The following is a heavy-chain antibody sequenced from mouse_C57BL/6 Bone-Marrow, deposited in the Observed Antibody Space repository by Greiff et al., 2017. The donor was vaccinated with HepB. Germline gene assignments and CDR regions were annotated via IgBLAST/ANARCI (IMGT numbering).Heavy chain of an antibody. CDR2: ISYDGSN. Sequence: EVKLQESGPGLVKPSQSLSLTCSVTGYSITSGYYWNWIRQFPGNKLEWMGYISYDGSNNYNPSLKNRISITRDPSKNQFFLKLNSVTTEDTATYYCAREEGLTGTDFDYWGQGTTLTVSS. D-gene: IGHD4-1*01. CDR1: GYSITSGYY. CDR3: AREEGLTGTDFDY. J-gene: IGHJ2*01. V-gene: IGHV3-6*01.